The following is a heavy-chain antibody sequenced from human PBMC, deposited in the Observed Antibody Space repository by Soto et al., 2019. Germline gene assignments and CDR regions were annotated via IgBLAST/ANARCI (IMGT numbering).Heavy chain of an antibody. CDR3: ARRCGDSFDF. V-gene: IGHV4-59*08. J-gene: IGHJ4*02. D-gene: IGHD2-15*01. CDR2: IYYSGST. Sequence: QVQLQESGPGLVKPSETLSLTCTVSGGSINSYYWSWIRQPPGKGLEWIGYIYYSGSTNYNPSLKSRVTISVDTSKNQFSLKLSSVTAADTAVYYCARRCGDSFDFWGQGTLVTVSS. CDR1: GGSINSYY.